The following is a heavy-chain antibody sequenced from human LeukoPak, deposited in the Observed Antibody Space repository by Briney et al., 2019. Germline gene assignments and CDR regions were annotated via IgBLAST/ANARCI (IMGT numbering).Heavy chain of an antibody. CDR3: ARITDRTIFGEIMHGFDI. CDR2: IYYNGRT. D-gene: IGHD3-3*01. J-gene: IGHJ3*02. Sequence: SETLSLTCTVSGGSISSYYWSWFRQPPGKGLEWIGNIYYNGRTYYSPSLKSRGTISVDTSNNQFSLKLSSVTAADTAVYYCARITDRTIFGEIMHGFDIWGQGTPVTVSS. CDR1: GGSISSYY. V-gene: IGHV4-59*04.